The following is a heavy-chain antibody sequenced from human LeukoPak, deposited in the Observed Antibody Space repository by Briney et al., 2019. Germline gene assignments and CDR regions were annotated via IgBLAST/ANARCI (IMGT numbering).Heavy chain of an antibody. CDR2: IIPIFGTA. V-gene: IGHV1-69*13. Sequence: ASVKVSCKASGGTFSSYAISWVRQAPGQGLEWMGGIIPIFGTANYAQKFQGRVTITADESTSTAYMELSSLRSEDTAVYYCARDRSLNYYDSSGYYDDYYFDYWGQGTLVTVSS. D-gene: IGHD3-22*01. J-gene: IGHJ4*02. CDR3: ARDRSLNYYDSSGYYDDYYFDY. CDR1: GGTFSSYA.